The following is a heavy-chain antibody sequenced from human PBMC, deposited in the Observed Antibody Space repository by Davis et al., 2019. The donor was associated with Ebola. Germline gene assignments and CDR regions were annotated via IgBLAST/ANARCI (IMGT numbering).Heavy chain of an antibody. J-gene: IGHJ6*04. V-gene: IGHV3-23*01. CDR2: ITSSGGST. CDR3: AKGGSGWPSDYSYGMGV. CDR1: GFTFSSYA. Sequence: GGSLRLSCAASGFTFSSYAMTWARQVPGKGLEWVSAITSSGGSTYYRDSVKGRFTISRDNSKNTLYLQMNSLRVDDTAVYYCAKGGSGWPSDYSYGMGVWGKGTTVTVSS. D-gene: IGHD6-19*01.